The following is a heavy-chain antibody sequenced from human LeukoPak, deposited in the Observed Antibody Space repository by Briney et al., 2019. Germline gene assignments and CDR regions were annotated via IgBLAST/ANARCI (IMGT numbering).Heavy chain of an antibody. V-gene: IGHV4-59*12. CDR2: IYYSGST. Sequence: SETLSLTCTVSGGSISSYYWSWIRQPPGKGLEWIGYIYYSGSTNYNPSLKSRVTISVDTSKNQFSLKLNSVTAADTAVYYCARGEYYYGLGSLFDYWGQGTLVTVSS. CDR3: ARGEYYYGLGSLFDY. CDR1: GGSISSYY. J-gene: IGHJ4*02. D-gene: IGHD3-10*01.